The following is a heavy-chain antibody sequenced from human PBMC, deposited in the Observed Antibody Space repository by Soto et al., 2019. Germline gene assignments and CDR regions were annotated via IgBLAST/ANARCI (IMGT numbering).Heavy chain of an antibody. CDR1: GGSISSGDYY. V-gene: IGHV4-30-4*01. Sequence: QVQLQESGPGLVKPSQTLSLTCTVSGGSISSGDYYWSWIRQPPGKGLEWIGYIYYSGSTYYNPSLKRLVTISVDTSKNPFSLKRSSVTAADTAVYYCARLGYCSGGSCYSGDYWGQGTLVTVSS. J-gene: IGHJ4*02. CDR2: IYYSGST. CDR3: ARLGYCSGGSCYSGDY. D-gene: IGHD2-15*01.